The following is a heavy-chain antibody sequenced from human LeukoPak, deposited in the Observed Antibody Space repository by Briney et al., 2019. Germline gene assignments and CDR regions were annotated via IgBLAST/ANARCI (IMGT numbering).Heavy chain of an antibody. D-gene: IGHD5-12*01. V-gene: IGHV3-30*18. Sequence: GGSLRLSCAASGFTFSSYGMHWVRQAPGKELEWVAVISYDGSNKYYADSVKGRFTISRDNSKNTLYLQMNSLRAEDTAVYYCAKWVAGGYDPPREYYFDYWGQGTLVTVSS. CDR2: ISYDGSNK. J-gene: IGHJ4*02. CDR3: AKWVAGGYDPPREYYFDY. CDR1: GFTFSSYG.